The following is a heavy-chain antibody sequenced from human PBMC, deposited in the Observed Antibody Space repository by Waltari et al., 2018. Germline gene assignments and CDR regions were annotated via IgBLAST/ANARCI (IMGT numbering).Heavy chain of an antibody. CDR3: ARGDTTRGYSGYATPGWFDP. D-gene: IGHD5-12*01. CDR1: VGLFSGYY. Sequence: QVQLQPWGAGLLKPSATLSLTCAVYVGLFSGYYWTWIRHPPGNGREWIGEINHSGRTNYNTTLKSRVTISVDTSKNQFSLKLSSVTAADTAVYYCARGDTTRGYSGYATPGWFDPWGQGTLVTVSS. J-gene: IGHJ5*02. V-gene: IGHV4-34*01. CDR2: INHSGRT.